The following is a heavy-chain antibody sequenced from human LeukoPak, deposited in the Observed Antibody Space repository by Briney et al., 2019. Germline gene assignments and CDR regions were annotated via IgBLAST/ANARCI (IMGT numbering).Heavy chain of an antibody. D-gene: IGHD3-22*01. Sequence: LPGGSLRLSCEASGFTFRTSSMNWVRQAPGRGLEWVSYINSGSDTIYYADSVKGRFTISRDNAKNSLYLQMNSLRDDDTAMYYCARDSAPITMVVEVPAGFDYWGPGTQVTVSS. CDR1: GFTFRTSS. CDR2: INSGSDTI. V-gene: IGHV3-48*02. CDR3: ARDSAPITMVVEVPAGFDY. J-gene: IGHJ4*02.